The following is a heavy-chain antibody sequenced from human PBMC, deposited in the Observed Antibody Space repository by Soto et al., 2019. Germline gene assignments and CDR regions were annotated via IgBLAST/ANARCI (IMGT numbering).Heavy chain of an antibody. Sequence: EVQLVESGGGLVKPGGSLSLSCAASGFPLSNAWMSWVRQAPGKGLEWVGRIKSKTDGGTTDYGAPVKGRFTISRDDSRTTLYLQMNSLKTEDTAVYYCTTSEYWWGYWGQGTLVTVSS. CDR3: TTSEYWWGY. V-gene: IGHV3-15*01. CDR2: IKSKTDGGTT. J-gene: IGHJ4*02. CDR1: GFPLSNAW. D-gene: IGHD2-15*01.